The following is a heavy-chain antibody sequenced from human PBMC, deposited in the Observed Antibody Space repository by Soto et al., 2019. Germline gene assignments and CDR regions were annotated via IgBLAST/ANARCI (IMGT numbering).Heavy chain of an antibody. Sequence: QVQLVESGGGVVQPGRSLRLSCAASGFTFSSYAIHWVRQAPGKGLEWVAFISYAGSNRYYADSVKGRFTISRDNSKNTLYLQMNSLRVDDTAVYFCARDNAPVAGTSLPGYWGQGTLVTVSS. CDR2: ISYAGSNR. D-gene: IGHD6-19*01. CDR1: GFTFSSYA. J-gene: IGHJ4*02. V-gene: IGHV3-30-3*01. CDR3: ARDNAPVAGTSLPGY.